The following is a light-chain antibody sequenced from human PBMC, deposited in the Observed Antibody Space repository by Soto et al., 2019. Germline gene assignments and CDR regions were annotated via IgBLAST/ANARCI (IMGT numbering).Light chain of an antibody. CDR3: QQYNSYSQT. CDR1: QSISSW. V-gene: IGKV1-5*01. CDR2: DAS. Sequence: DIQMTQSPSTLSASVGDRVTITCRASQSISSWLAWYQQKPGKAPKLLFYDASSLESGVPSRFSGSGSGTEFTLTISSLQPDDFATYYCQQYNSYSQTFGQGTKVDIK. J-gene: IGKJ1*01.